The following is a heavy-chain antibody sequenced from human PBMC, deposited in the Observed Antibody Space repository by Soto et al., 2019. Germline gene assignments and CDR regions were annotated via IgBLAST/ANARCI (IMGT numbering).Heavy chain of an antibody. V-gene: IGHV3-23*01. D-gene: IGHD3-9*01. J-gene: IGHJ4*02. CDR3: AKHSYYDFLPGHYYYLHF. CDR1: RFSFNTFA. CDR2: INGGGENT. Sequence: PGGYLRLSCVTSRFSFNTFAMSWVRQAPGKGLEWVSAINGGGENTYYADSVKGGFTISRDNSKNRLYLQMDSLRGEETAVYYCAKHSYYDFLPGHYYYLHFWDQGTLVTVSS.